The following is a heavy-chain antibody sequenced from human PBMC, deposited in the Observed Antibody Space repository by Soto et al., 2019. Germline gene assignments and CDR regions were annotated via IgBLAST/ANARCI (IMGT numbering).Heavy chain of an antibody. J-gene: IGHJ4*02. CDR1: GFSFSSYA. V-gene: IGHV3-30*04. Sequence: GGSLRLSCAASGFSFSSYAMHWVRQAPGKGLEWLSFISYDGRNEYYADSVKGRFTVSRDSSENTLYLQINTLKPEDTAVYYCARDGCPNGVCFNDYWGQGTLVTVSS. D-gene: IGHD2-8*01. CDR3: ARDGCPNGVCFNDY. CDR2: ISYDGRNE.